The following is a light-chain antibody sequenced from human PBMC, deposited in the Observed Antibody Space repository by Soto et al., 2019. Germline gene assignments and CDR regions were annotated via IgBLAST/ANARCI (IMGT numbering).Light chain of an antibody. J-gene: IGKJ3*01. V-gene: IGKV3-20*01. Sequence: EIVLTQSPGTLSLSPGGRASLSCRASQSVSPYLAWYQQKPGQAPRLLIYDASTRPTGIPDRFSGSASGTDLTLTISRLEPEDSAVYYCQQYVSPPFTFGPGTKVELK. CDR3: QQYVSPPFT. CDR1: QSVSPY. CDR2: DAS.